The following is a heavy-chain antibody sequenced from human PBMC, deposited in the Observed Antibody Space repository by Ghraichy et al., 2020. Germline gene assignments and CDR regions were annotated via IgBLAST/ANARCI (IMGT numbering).Heavy chain of an antibody. CDR3: ARATYTSTWAALGLDV. Sequence: QTLSLTCAISGDSVSSNSAAWNWIRQSPSRGLEWLGRTYYRSKWYNDYAISVKSRITITSDTSKNQFSLQLNSVTPEDTAVYYCARATYTSTWAALGLDVWGQGTTVTVSS. V-gene: IGHV6-1*01. CDR2: TYYRSKWYN. D-gene: IGHD2/OR15-2a*01. CDR1: GDSVSSNSAA. J-gene: IGHJ6*02.